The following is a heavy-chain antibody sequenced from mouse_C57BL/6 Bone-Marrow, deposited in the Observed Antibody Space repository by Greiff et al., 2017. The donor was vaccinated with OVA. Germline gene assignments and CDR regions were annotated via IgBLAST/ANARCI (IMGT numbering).Heavy chain of an antibody. CDR2: ISNGGGST. CDR3: ARRDAMDY. J-gene: IGHJ4*01. CDR1: GFTFSDFY. Sequence: EVQLVESGGGLVQPGGSLKLSCAASGFTFSDFYMYWIRQTPEKRLEWVAYISNGGGSTYYPDTVKGRFTISRDNAKNTLYLQMSRLKSEDTAMYYFARRDAMDYWGQGTSVTVSS. V-gene: IGHV5-12*01.